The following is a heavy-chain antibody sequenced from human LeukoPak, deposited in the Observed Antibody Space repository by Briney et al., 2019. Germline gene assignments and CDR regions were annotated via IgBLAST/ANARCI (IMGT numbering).Heavy chain of an antibody. Sequence: GGSLRLSCAASGFTFSSYDMSWVRQAPGKGLEWVTAISGPGGSWDYADSVKGQLTISRDNSKNTLFLQMNSLRAEDTAIYYCAKKVGLVSAPLYYFDVWGQGTLVTVSS. J-gene: IGHJ4*02. D-gene: IGHD5/OR15-5a*01. CDR1: GFTFSSYD. CDR2: ISGPGGSW. CDR3: AKKVGLVSAPLYYFDV. V-gene: IGHV3-23*01.